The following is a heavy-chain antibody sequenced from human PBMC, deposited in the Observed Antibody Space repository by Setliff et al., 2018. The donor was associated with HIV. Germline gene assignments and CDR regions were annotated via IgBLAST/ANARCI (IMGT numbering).Heavy chain of an antibody. V-gene: IGHV1-18*01. CDR2: ISAYNGNT. Sequence: ASVKVSCKASGYTFTSYGISWVRQAPGQGLEWMGWISAYNGNTNYAQKLQGRVTMTTDTSTSTAYTELRSLRSDDTAVYYCARDSEWGSYIFWTFDIWGQGTMVTVSS. CDR3: ARDSEWGSYIFWTFDI. D-gene: IGHD1-26*01. CDR1: GYTFTSYG. J-gene: IGHJ3*02.